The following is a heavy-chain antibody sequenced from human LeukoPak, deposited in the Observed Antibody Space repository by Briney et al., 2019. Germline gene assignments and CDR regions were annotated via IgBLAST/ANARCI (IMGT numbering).Heavy chain of an antibody. V-gene: IGHV3-23*01. D-gene: IGHD3-9*01. CDR3: AKDLRYFDWLLLGDDAFDI. J-gene: IGHJ3*02. CDR1: GFTFSSYG. Sequence: PGGSLRLSCAASGFTFSSYGMSWVRQAPGKGLEWVSAISGSGGSTYYADSVKGRFTISRDNSKNTLYLQMNSLRAEDTAVYYCAKDLRYFDWLLLGDDAFDIWGQGTMVTVSS. CDR2: ISGSGGST.